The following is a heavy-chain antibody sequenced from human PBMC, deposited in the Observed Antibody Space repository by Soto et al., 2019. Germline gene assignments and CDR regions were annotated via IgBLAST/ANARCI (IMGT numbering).Heavy chain of an antibody. D-gene: IGHD3-3*01. J-gene: IGHJ6*02. CDR3: ARVYEGYYYGMDV. V-gene: IGHV4-59*01. CDR2: IYYSGST. CDR1: GGSISSYY. Sequence: SETLSLTCTVSGGSISSYYWSWIQQPPGKGLEWIGYIYYSGSTNYNPSLKSRVTISVDTSKNQFSLKLSSVTAADTAVYYCARVYEGYYYGMDVWGQGTTVTVSS.